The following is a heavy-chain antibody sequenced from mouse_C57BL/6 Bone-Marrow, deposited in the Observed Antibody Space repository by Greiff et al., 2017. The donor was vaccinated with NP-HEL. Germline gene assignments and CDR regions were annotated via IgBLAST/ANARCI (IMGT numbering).Heavy chain of an antibody. CDR3: TTYYSNYVWYFDV. Sequence: VQLKESGAELVRPGASVKLSCTASGFNIKDDYMHWVKQRPEQGLEWIGWIDPENGDTEYASKFQGKATITADTSSNTAYLQLSSLTSEDTAVYYCTTYYSNYVWYFDVWGTGTTVTVSS. J-gene: IGHJ1*03. CDR2: IDPENGDT. D-gene: IGHD2-5*01. CDR1: GFNIKDDY. V-gene: IGHV14-4*01.